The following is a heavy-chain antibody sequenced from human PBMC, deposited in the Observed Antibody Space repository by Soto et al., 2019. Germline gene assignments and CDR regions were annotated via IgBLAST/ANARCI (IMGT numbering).Heavy chain of an antibody. V-gene: IGHV3-15*01. Sequence: GGSLRLSCAASGFTFSNAWMSWVRQAPGKGLEWVGRIKSKTDGGTTDYAAPVKGRFTISRDDSKNTLYLQMNSLKTEDTAVYYCTTDDVLRYFDWLFPVDYWGQGTLVTVSS. J-gene: IGHJ4*02. D-gene: IGHD3-9*01. CDR1: GFTFSNAW. CDR3: TTDDVLRYFDWLFPVDY. CDR2: IKSKTDGGTT.